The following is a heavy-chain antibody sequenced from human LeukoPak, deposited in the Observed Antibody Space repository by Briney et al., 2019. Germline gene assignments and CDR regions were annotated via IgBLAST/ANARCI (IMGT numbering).Heavy chain of an antibody. CDR1: GGSISSSSYY. CDR3: ARPGWFDP. D-gene: IGHD3-10*01. Sequence: PSETLSLTCTVSGGSISSSSYYWGWIRQPPGKGLEWIGSIYYSGSTYYTPSLKSRVTISVDTSKNQFPLKLSSVTAADTAVYYCARPGWFDPWGQGTLVTVSS. J-gene: IGHJ5*02. V-gene: IGHV4-39*01. CDR2: IYYSGST.